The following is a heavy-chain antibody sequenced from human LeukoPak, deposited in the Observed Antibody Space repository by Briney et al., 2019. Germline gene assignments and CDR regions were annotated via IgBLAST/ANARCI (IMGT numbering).Heavy chain of an antibody. Sequence: GGSLRLSCAASAFTFSRYWTTWVRQAPGKGLEWVANINEDGSEKYYLDSVRGRFTISRDNAKNSLYLQMDSLRAEDTAVYYCAELGITMIGGVWGKGTTVTFSS. CDR3: AELGITMIGGV. CDR1: AFTFSRYW. V-gene: IGHV3-7*01. CDR2: INEDGSEK. J-gene: IGHJ6*04. D-gene: IGHD3-10*02.